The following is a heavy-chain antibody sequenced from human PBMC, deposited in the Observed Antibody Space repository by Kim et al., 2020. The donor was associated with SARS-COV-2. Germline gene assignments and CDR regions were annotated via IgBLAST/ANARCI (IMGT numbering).Heavy chain of an antibody. V-gene: IGHV1-3*01. J-gene: IGHJ4*02. Sequence: QKCQGRVTITRDTSASTAYMELSSLRSEDTAVYYCARDRYYYGSGNYFDYWGQGTLVTVSS. D-gene: IGHD3-10*01. CDR3: ARDRYYYGSGNYFDY.